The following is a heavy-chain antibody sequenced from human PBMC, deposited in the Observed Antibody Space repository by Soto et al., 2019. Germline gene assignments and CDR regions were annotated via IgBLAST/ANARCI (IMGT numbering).Heavy chain of an antibody. CDR3: ARGYYYDSRVLDY. CDR2: IKQDGSEK. Sequence: WGSLRLSCAASGFPFISYCMSWVRQAPGKGLEWVANIKQDGSEKYYVDSVKGRFTISRDNAKNSLYLQMNSLRAEDTAVYYCARGYYYDSRVLDYWGQGTLVTVSS. D-gene: IGHD3-22*01. J-gene: IGHJ4*02. CDR1: GFPFISYC. V-gene: IGHV3-7*04.